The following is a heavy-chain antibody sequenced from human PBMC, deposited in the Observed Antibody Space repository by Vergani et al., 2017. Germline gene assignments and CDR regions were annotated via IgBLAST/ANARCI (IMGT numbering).Heavy chain of an antibody. Sequence: EVQLVESGGGLVQPGRSLRLSCAASGFTFDDYAMHWVRQAPGKGLGWVSGISWNSGSIGYADSVKGRFTISRDNAKNSLYLQMNSLRAEDTALYYCAKAPRSSGYLDYWGQGTLVTVSS. CDR1: GFTFDDYA. D-gene: IGHD3-22*01. CDR2: ISWNSGSI. V-gene: IGHV3-9*01. J-gene: IGHJ4*02. CDR3: AKAPRSSGYLDY.